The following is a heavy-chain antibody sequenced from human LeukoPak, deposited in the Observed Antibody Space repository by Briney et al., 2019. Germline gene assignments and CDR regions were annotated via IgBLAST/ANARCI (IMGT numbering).Heavy chain of an antibody. V-gene: IGHV3-21*01. CDR2: ISVSGAYI. CDR1: GFTFSSYT. CDR3: ARDPDMGATTTLVY. D-gene: IGHD1-26*01. Sequence: GGSLRLSCAASGFTFSSYTMNWVRQAPGKGLEWVSSISVSGAYIYYADSVKGRFTISRDNAKNSLYLQINSLRAEDTAVYYCARDPDMGATTTLVYWGQGTLVTVSS. J-gene: IGHJ4*02.